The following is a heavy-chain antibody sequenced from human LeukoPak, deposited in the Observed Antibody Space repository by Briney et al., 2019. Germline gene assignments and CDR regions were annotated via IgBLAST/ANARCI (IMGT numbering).Heavy chain of an antibody. V-gene: IGHV3-23*01. D-gene: IGHD2-2*01. CDR1: GFTFSSYA. J-gene: IGHJ4*02. Sequence: PGGSLRLSCAASGFTFSSYAMSWVRQAPGKGLEWVSSISGSGGGTYYADSLEGRFTIPRDNSKNTLHLQMNSLRAEDTAVYYCAKRSLGFSTSSREYYFHNWGQGTLVTVSS. CDR2: ISGSGGGT. CDR3: AKRSLGFSTSSREYYFHN.